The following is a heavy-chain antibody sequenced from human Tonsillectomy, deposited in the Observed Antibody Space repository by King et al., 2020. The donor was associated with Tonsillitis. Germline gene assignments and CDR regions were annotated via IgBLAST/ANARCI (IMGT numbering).Heavy chain of an antibody. Sequence: VQLQESGPGLVKPSETLSLTCTVSGGSISSYYWSWIRQPPGKGLEWIGYIYYTGSTNYNPPLKSQLTISVDTSRNQFSLKPGSVTAADTAVYYCARALYSSSHYNWFDPWGQGTLVTVSS. D-gene: IGHD6-13*01. CDR1: GGSISSYY. J-gene: IGHJ5*02. CDR3: ARALYSSSHYNWFDP. V-gene: IGHV4-59*08. CDR2: IYYTGST.